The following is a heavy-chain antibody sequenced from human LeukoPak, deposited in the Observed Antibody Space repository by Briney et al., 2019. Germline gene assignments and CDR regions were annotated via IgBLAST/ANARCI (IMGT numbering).Heavy chain of an antibody. CDR1: GGSISSHS. D-gene: IGHD2-2*01. J-gene: IGHJ5*02. V-gene: IGHV4-59*11. Sequence: PSETLSLTCTVSGGSISSHSWSWIRQPPGKGLEWIGYIYYSGSTNYSPSLKSRVTISVDTSKNQFSLKLTSVTAADTAVYYCARQHCSSTSCYRDWFDPWGQGALVTVSS. CDR2: IYYSGST. CDR3: ARQHCSSTSCYRDWFDP.